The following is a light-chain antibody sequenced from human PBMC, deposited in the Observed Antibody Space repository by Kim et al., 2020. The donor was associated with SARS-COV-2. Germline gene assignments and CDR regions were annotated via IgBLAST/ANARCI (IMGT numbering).Light chain of an antibody. CDR3: QQYHTHST. CDR1: QNVNSW. V-gene: IGKV1-5*03. CDR2: KTS. J-gene: IGKJ1*01. Sequence: PASVGDTVTITCRASQNVNSWLAWYQQKPGQVPKLLIHKTSGVQRGVPSRFSGGGSGTDFTLTIRSLQPDDFATYYCQQYHTHSTFGQGTKVDIK.